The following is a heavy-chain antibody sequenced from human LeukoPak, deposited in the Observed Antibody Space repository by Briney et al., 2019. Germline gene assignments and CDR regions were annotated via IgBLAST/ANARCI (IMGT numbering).Heavy chain of an antibody. V-gene: IGHV1-2*02. D-gene: IGHD3-22*01. J-gene: IGHJ3*02. CDR1: GGTFSSYA. Sequence: GASVKVSCKASGGTFSSYAISWVRQAPGQGLEWMGWINPNSGGTNYAQKFQGRVTMTRDTSISTAYMELSRLRSDDTAVYYCARYDYYDRVNAFDIWGQGTMVTVSS. CDR3: ARYDYYDRVNAFDI. CDR2: INPNSGGT.